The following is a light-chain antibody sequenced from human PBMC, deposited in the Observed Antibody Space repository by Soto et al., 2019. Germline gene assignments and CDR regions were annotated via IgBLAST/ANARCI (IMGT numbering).Light chain of an antibody. Sequence: DIQMTQSPSSLSASVGDRVTITCRASHSMSSYLNWYLQKPGKAPKLLIYAASNLQSGVPSRFSGSGSGTDFTLTISSLQPEDFATYFCQQSYSTPPWTFGQGTKVEIK. CDR1: HSMSSY. J-gene: IGKJ1*01. CDR3: QQSYSTPPWT. CDR2: AAS. V-gene: IGKV1-39*01.